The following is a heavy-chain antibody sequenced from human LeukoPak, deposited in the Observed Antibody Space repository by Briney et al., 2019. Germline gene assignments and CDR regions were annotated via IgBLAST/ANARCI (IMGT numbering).Heavy chain of an antibody. J-gene: IGHJ3*02. CDR1: GFTFDDYA. CDR2: ISWNSGSI. V-gene: IGHV3-9*03. Sequence: GGSLRLSCAASGFTFDDYAMHWVRHAPGKGLEWVSGISWNSGSIDYADSVKGRFTISRDNAKNSLYLQMNSLRAEDMALYYCAKESADYYDSSGYSGAFDIWGQGTMVTVSS. CDR3: AKESADYYDSSGYSGAFDI. D-gene: IGHD3-22*01.